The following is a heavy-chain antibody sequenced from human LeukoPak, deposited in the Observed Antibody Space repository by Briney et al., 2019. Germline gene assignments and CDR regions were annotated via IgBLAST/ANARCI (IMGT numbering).Heavy chain of an antibody. J-gene: IGHJ4*02. Sequence: GASVKVACKASGGTFSSYAISWVKQAPGQGLEWMGGIIPILGTANYAQKFQGRVTITADESTSTAYMELSSLRSEDTAVYYCAREGSGSYYTPNLDYWGQGTLVTVSS. CDR3: AREGSGSYYTPNLDY. CDR2: IIPILGTA. CDR1: GGTFSSYA. D-gene: IGHD3-10*01. V-gene: IGHV1-69*13.